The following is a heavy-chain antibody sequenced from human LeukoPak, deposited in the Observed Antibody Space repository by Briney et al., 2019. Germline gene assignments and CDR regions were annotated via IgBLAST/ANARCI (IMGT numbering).Heavy chain of an antibody. J-gene: IGHJ4*02. CDR3: AKGVPFDF. V-gene: IGHV4-38-2*02. D-gene: IGHD2-2*01. CDR1: FPGTNGFH. CDR2: VHHTGTT. Sequence: PSETLSLTCSVCFPGTNGFHWAWIRQPPGKGLEFMGYVHHTGTTYYNPSLNSRVTISVDTSKYQFSLRLTSVTAADTTVYFCAKGVPFDFWGQGRLVTVSS.